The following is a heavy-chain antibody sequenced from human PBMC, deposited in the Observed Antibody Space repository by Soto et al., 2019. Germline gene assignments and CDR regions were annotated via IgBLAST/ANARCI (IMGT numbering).Heavy chain of an antibody. V-gene: IGHV4-59*08. D-gene: IGHD6-19*01. CDR2: IFHTGSA. CDR3: ARQPYTSGAYYFDY. CDR1: GDSISSYY. J-gene: IGHJ4*02. Sequence: QVQLQESGPGLVKPSETLSLTCTVSGDSISSYYWSWIRQPPGKGLEWIGYIFHTGSANYNPSLKSRVTISIDTSKNQFSPRLSSVTAADTAVYYCARQPYTSGAYYFDYWGQGTPVTVSS.